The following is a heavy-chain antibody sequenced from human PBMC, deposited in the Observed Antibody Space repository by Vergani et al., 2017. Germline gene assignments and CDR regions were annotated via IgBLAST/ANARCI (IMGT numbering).Heavy chain of an antibody. V-gene: IGHV3-23*01. CDR3: EKDLFCGGDCYSVY. D-gene: IGHD2-21*02. Sequence: EVQLLESGGGLLQPGGSLRLSCAASGFTFSSYAMSWVRQAPGQGLEWVSDISGSGGSTSDADSVKGRFTIYSDNSKNTLYLQMNSLRAEDTSIYYCEKDLFCGGDCYSVYWVQGTLVTVSS. J-gene: IGHJ4*02. CDR1: GFTFSSYA. CDR2: ISGSGGST.